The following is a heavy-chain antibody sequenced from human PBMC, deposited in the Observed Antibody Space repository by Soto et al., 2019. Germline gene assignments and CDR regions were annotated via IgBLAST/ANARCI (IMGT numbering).Heavy chain of an antibody. CDR3: AKKNKRWLQLLAFDY. V-gene: IGHV3-23*01. D-gene: IGHD5-12*01. CDR1: GFTFSSYA. CDR2: ISGSGGST. J-gene: IGHJ4*02. Sequence: PGGSLRLSCAASGFTFSSYAMSWVRQAPGKGLEWVSAISGSGGSTYYADSVKGRFTISRDNSKNTLYLQMNSLRAEDTAVYYCAKKNKRWLQLLAFDYWGQGTLVTVSS.